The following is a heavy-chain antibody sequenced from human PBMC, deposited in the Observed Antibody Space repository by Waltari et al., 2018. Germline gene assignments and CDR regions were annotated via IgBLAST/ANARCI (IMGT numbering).Heavy chain of an antibody. D-gene: IGHD2-8*01. CDR3: ARVSTNNGPGDLDY. V-gene: IGHV1-18*01. CDR2: VRGDNGDT. CDR1: GYTFKSYA. J-gene: IGHJ4*02. Sequence: VQLVQSETEVKKPGASVMVSCKTSGYTFKSYAFSWVRQAPGQGLEWMGWVRGDNGDTFYAQNFQDRLTMTTETSTTTTYMELRNLRSDDTAIYYCARVSTNNGPGDLDYWGQGTLVTVSA.